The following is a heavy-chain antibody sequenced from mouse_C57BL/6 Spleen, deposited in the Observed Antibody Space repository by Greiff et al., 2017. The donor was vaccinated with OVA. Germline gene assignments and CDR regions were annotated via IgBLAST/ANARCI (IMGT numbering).Heavy chain of an antibody. CDR3: ARRDDYDGVSFAY. D-gene: IGHD2-4*01. J-gene: IGHJ3*01. CDR1: GYTFTSYW. CDR2: INPSNGGT. Sequence: QVHVKQSGPELVKPGASVKLSCKASGYTFTSYWMHWVKQRPGQGLEWIGNINPSNGGTNYNEKFKSKATLTVYKSSSTAYMQLSSLTSEDSAVYYCARRDDYDGVSFAYWGQGTLVTVSA. V-gene: IGHV1-53*01.